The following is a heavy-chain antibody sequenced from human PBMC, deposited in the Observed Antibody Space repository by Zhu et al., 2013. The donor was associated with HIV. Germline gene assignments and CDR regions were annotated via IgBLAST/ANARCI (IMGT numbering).Heavy chain of an antibody. CDR1: GGTFSSYA. CDR2: IIPIFGTA. CDR3: ARDPVNSSSWQNQSPYYYYGMDV. D-gene: IGHD6-13*01. V-gene: IGHV1-69*01. Sequence: QVQLVQSGAEVKKPGSSVKVSCKASGGTFSSYAISWVRQAPGQGLEWMGGIIPIFGTANYAQKFQGRVTITADESTSTAYMELSSLRSEDTAVYYCARDPVNSSSWQNQSPYYYYGMDVWAEGPTVTVSS. J-gene: IGHJ6*04.